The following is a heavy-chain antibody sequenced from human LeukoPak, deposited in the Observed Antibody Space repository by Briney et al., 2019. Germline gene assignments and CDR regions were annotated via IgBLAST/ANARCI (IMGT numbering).Heavy chain of an antibody. V-gene: IGHV4-39*01. D-gene: IGHD5-18*01. Sequence: SETLSLTCTVSGGSISSSDYYWGWIRQPPGKGLEWIASIYYSGNTYYNPSLESRVTISVDTSKNQFSLRLSFLTAADTAVYYCARYPTAMVSFDYWGQGALVTVSS. CDR1: GGSISSSDYY. CDR3: ARYPTAMVSFDY. CDR2: IYYSGNT. J-gene: IGHJ4*02.